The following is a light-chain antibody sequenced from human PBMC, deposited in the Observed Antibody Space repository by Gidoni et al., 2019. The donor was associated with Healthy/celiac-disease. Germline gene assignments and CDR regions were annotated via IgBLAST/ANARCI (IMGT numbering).Light chain of an antibody. V-gene: IGKV1D-8*01. Sequence: VIWMTQSPSLLSASTGDRVTISCRISQGISSYLAWYQQKPGKAPELLIYAASTLQSGVPSRFSGSGSGTDFTLTISCLQSEYFATYYCQQYYSFPITFGQGTRLEIK. CDR1: QGISSY. J-gene: IGKJ5*01. CDR2: AAS. CDR3: QQYYSFPIT.